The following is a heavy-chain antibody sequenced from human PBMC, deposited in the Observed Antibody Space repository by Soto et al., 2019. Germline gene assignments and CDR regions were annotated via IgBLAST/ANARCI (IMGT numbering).Heavy chain of an antibody. CDR3: ARAPTLWFAELLCSPDYYHYYGMDV. Sequence: VSCNASCLTFWSSATGELRLVSWQQLECMGGLIRLFGRANYAQKFQGRVTITADESTSTAYIELSSLRSEDTAVYYRARAPTLWFAELLCSPDYYHYYGMDVWGQGTTVTVSS. D-gene: IGHD3-10*01. CDR2: LIRLFGRA. CDR1: CLTFWSSA. J-gene: IGHJ6*02. V-gene: IGHV1-69*01.